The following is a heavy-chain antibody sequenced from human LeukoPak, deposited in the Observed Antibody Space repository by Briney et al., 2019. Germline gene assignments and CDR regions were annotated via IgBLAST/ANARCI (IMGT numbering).Heavy chain of an antibody. J-gene: IGHJ4*02. V-gene: IGHV3-48*03. CDR1: EFSFSQYE. D-gene: IGHD5-18*01. CDR2: FSSSCSTR. Sequence: GGDLLLSGASTEFSFSQYEMSWVRQAARKGLEWVSFFSSSCSTRYYADSVKGRFTISRDNAKNSLYLQRNSKTAEDTAVYYWARDDSYGLDYWGQGTRVTVSS. CDR3: ARDDSYGLDY.